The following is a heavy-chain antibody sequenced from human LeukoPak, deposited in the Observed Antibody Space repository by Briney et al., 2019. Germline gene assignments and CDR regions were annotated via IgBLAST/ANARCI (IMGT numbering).Heavy chain of an antibody. CDR2: IASDGSHT. D-gene: IGHD2-21*01. J-gene: IGHJ3*02. CDR1: GFTFSTYF. CDR3: ARERQDTILHSGAFDI. Sequence: GGSLRLSCAASGFTFSTYFMHWVRQAPGKGLEWVADIASDGSHTLYVESVKGRFTISRDNSKNTPYLQMNSLRAEDTAVYFCARERQDTILHSGAFDIWGQGTMVTVSS. V-gene: IGHV3-30-3*01.